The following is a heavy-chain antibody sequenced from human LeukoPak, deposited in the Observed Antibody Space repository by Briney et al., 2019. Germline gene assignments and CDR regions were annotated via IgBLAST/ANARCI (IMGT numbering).Heavy chain of an antibody. Sequence: SETLSLTCAVYGGSFSGYYWSWIRQPPGKGLEWIGEINHSGSTNYNPSLKSRVTISVDTSKNQFSLKLSSVTAADTAVYYCARMRGADYYGSGSYDYWGQGTLVTVSS. J-gene: IGHJ4*02. V-gene: IGHV4-34*01. D-gene: IGHD3-10*01. CDR3: ARMRGADYYGSGSYDY. CDR2: INHSGST. CDR1: GGSFSGYY.